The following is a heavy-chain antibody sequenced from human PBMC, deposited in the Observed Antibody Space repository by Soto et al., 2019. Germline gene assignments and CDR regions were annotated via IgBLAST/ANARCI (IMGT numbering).Heavy chain of an antibody. D-gene: IGHD2-2*01. CDR2: ISAYNGNT. CDR1: GYTFTSYG. Sequence: AASVKVSCKASGYTFTSYGISWVRQAPGQGLEWMGWISAYNGNTNYAQKLQGRVTMTTDTSTSTAYMELRSLRSDDTAVYYCARDIVVVPAAKNTDAFDIWGQGTMVTVSS. CDR3: ARDIVVVPAAKNTDAFDI. V-gene: IGHV1-18*01. J-gene: IGHJ3*02.